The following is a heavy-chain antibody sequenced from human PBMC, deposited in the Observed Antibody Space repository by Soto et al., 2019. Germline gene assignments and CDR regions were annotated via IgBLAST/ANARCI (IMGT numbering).Heavy chain of an antibody. CDR2: IYYSGST. Sequence: PSETLALSCTVSGDSITSSSYYWGGIRQPPGRGLEWIGSIYYSGSTYYNPPLKSRVTISVATSKNQFSLKLSSVTAADTAVYYCARTHIVVVPAAMSWFDPWGQGTLVTVSS. CDR1: GDSITSSSYY. D-gene: IGHD2-2*01. V-gene: IGHV4-39*01. J-gene: IGHJ5*02. CDR3: ARTHIVVVPAAMSWFDP.